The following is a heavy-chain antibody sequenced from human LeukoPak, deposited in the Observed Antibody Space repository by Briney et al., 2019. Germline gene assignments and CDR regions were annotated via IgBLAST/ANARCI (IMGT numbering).Heavy chain of an antibody. J-gene: IGHJ3*02. CDR2: ISGSGGST. V-gene: IGHV3-23*01. Sequence: GGSLRLSCAASGFTFSSYGMSWVRQAPGKGLEWVSAISGSGGSTYYADSVKGRFTISRDNAKNLVYLQMNSLRAEDTAVYYCARGFTGIWGQGTMVTVSS. D-gene: IGHD3-10*01. CDR3: ARGFTGI. CDR1: GFTFSSYG.